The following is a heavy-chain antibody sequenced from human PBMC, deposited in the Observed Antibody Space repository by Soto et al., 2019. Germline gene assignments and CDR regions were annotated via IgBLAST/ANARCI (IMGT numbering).Heavy chain of an antibody. CDR2: ISAAGDP. CDR1: GFTFRNYA. J-gene: IGHJ6*02. V-gene: IGHV3-13*05. CDR3: ARTDRDFYGLYV. Sequence: EVQLVESGGGLVQPGGSLRLSCEASGFTFRNYAMHWVRQGTGKCLELVSGISAAGDPDYADSVAGRFTISREYAPNSFFLQMNSLRVGDTAVYYCARTDRDFYGLYVWGQGTTVIVSS.